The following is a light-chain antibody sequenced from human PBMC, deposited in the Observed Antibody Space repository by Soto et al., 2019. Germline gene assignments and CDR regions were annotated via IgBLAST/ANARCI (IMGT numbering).Light chain of an antibody. V-gene: IGKV3-20*01. Sequence: EIVLTQSPGTLSLSPGERATLSCRASQSVSSSYLAWYQQKPGQAPRLLIYGASSRATCIPDRFSGSGSGTDFTLTISRLEPEDFAVSYCQQYCSSPLLTFGGGTKVEIK. CDR3: QQYCSSPLLT. CDR1: QSVSSSY. CDR2: GAS. J-gene: IGKJ4*01.